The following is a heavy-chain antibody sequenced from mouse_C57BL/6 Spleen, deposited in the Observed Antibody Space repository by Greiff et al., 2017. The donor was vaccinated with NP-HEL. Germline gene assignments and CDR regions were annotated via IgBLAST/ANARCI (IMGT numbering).Heavy chain of an antibody. CDR2: IDPETGGT. CDR3: TVTTGVATGYFDV. CDR1: GYTFTDYE. D-gene: IGHD1-1*01. V-gene: IGHV1-15*01. Sequence: QVQLQQPGAELVRPGASVTLSCKASGYTFTDYEMHWVKQTPVHGLEWIGAIDPETGGTAYNQKFKGQAILTADKSSSTAYMELRSLTSEDSAVYYCTVTTGVATGYFDVWGTGTTVTVSS. J-gene: IGHJ1*03.